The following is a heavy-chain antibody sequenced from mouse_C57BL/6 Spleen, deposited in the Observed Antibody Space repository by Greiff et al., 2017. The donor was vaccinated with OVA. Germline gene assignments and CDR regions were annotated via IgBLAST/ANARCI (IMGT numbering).Heavy chain of an antibody. D-gene: IGHD3-2*02. Sequence: QVQLKQPGAELVMPGASVKLSCKASGYTFTSYWMHWVKQRPGQGLEWIGEIDPSDSYTNYNQKFKGKSTLTVDKSSSTAYMQLSSLTSEDSAVYYCARESSGSDYWGQGTTLTVSS. CDR3: ARESSGSDY. CDR1: GYTFTSYW. J-gene: IGHJ2*01. V-gene: IGHV1-69*01. CDR2: IDPSDSYT.